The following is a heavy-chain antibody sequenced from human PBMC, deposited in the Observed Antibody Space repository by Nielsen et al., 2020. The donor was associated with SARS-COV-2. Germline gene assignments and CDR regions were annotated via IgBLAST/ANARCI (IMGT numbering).Heavy chain of an antibody. J-gene: IGHJ4*02. V-gene: IGHV4-4*02. CDR3: ARSTADGYYFDY. CDR1: GGSISSSNW. Sequence: SETLSLTCAVSGGSISSSNWWSWVRQPPGKGLEWIGAIYHSGSTNYNPSLKSRVTISVDKSKNQFSLKLSSVTAADTAVYYCARSTADGYYFDYWGQGTLVTVSS. CDR2: IYHSGST.